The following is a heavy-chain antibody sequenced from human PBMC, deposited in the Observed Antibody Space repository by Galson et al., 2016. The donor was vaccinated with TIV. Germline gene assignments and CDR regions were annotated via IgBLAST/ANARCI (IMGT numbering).Heavy chain of an antibody. J-gene: IGHJ4*02. V-gene: IGHV2-70*11. CDR3: ARTSYYYDSSGYYEGILYFDY. CDR2: IDWDDAI. CDR1: GFSLSTSGMC. Sequence: PALVKPTQTLTLTCSFSGFSLSTSGMCVSWIRQPPGKALEWLARIDWDDAIYYSPFMKTRLTISKDTSKNQVVLTMTNLDPVDTATYYCARTSYYYDSSGYYEGILYFDYWGQGSRVTVSS. D-gene: IGHD3-22*01.